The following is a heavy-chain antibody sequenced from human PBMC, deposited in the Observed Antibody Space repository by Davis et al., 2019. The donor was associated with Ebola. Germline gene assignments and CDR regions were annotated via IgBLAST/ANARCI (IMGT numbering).Heavy chain of an antibody. V-gene: IGHV3-21*01. D-gene: IGHD2-8*01. CDR1: GFTFSSYS. CDR2: ISSSSSYI. J-gene: IGHJ4*02. CDR3: ARTVRAFDY. Sequence: GESLKISCAASGFTFSSYSMNWVRQAPGKGLEWVSSISSSSSYIYYADSVKGRFTISRDNAKNTLYLQMNSLRAEDTAVYYCARTVRAFDYWGQGTLVTVSS.